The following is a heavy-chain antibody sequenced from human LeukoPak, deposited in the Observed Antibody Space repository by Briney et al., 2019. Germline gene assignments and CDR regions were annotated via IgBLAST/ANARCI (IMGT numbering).Heavy chain of an antibody. J-gene: IGHJ4*02. V-gene: IGHV3-53*01. CDR1: GFTVSSNY. CDR2: IYYDGTT. Sequence: QPGGSLRLSCAASGFTVSSNYMSWVRQAPGMGLEWVSIIYYDGTTYYVDSVKGRFTISRDNSKNTLYLQMNSLRAEDTAVYYCARWFCSSTSCYYDFWGQGTLVTVSS. D-gene: IGHD2-2*01. CDR3: ARWFCSSTSCYYDF.